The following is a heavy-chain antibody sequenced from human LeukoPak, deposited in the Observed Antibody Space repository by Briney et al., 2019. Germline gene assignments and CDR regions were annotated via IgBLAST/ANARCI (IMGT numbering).Heavy chain of an antibody. V-gene: IGHV1-18*01. Sequence: ASVKVSCKASGYAFTSYGISWVRQAPGQGLEWMGWSSAYNGNTNYAQKLQGRVTMTTDTSTSTAYMELRSLRSDDTAVYYCARMSDILTGYYSHFDYWGQGTLVTLSS. CDR3: ARMSDILTGYYSHFDY. D-gene: IGHD3-9*01. CDR2: SSAYNGNT. CDR1: GYAFTSYG. J-gene: IGHJ4*02.